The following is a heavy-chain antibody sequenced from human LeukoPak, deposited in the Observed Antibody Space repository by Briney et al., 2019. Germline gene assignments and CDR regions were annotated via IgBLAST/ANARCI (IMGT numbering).Heavy chain of an antibody. V-gene: IGHV4-38-2*02. D-gene: IGHD3-22*01. Sequence: PSETLSLTCTVSGYSISSGYYWGWIRQPPGKGLEWIGSIYHSGSTYYNPSLKSRVTISVDTSKNQFSLKLSSVTAADTAVYYCARGRVITYFDYWGQGTLVTVSS. J-gene: IGHJ4*02. CDR3: ARGRVITYFDY. CDR2: IYHSGST. CDR1: GYSISSGYY.